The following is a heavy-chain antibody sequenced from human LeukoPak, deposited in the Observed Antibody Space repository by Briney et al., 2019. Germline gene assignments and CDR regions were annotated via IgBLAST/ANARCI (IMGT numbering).Heavy chain of an antibody. V-gene: IGHV3-30*02. D-gene: IGHD4-17*01. J-gene: IGHJ1*01. Sequence: GGSLRLSCAASGFTFSSYGMHWVRQAPGKGLEWVAFIRYAGSNKYYADSVKGRFTISRDNSKNTLYLQMNSLRAEDTAVYYCAKDRDYGDYGEYFQHWGQGTLVTVSS. CDR1: GFTFSSYG. CDR3: AKDRDYGDYGEYFQH. CDR2: IRYAGSNK.